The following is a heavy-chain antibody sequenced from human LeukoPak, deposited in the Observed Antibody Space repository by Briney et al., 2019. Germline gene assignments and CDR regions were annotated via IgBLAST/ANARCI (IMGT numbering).Heavy chain of an antibody. CDR2: IIPIFGTA. CDR1: VGTFSIYA. Sequence: SVTVSCKASVGTFSIYAISWVRQAPGQGLEWMGEIIPIFGTANYAQKFQGRVTITADESTSTAYMELSGLRSEDTALYYCARSAYGDYRIMNWFDPWGQGTLVTVSS. V-gene: IGHV1-69*01. CDR3: ARSAYGDYRIMNWFDP. D-gene: IGHD4-17*01. J-gene: IGHJ5*02.